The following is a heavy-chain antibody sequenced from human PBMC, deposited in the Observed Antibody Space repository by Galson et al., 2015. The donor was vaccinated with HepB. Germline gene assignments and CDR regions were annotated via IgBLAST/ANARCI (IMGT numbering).Heavy chain of an antibody. CDR3: AKPSDGYSSGWYVWNPVSFGY. CDR2: ISYDGSNK. CDR1: GFTFSSYG. D-gene: IGHD6-19*01. V-gene: IGHV3-30*18. J-gene: IGHJ4*02. Sequence: SLRLSCAASGFTFSSYGMHWVRQAPGKGLEWVAVISYDGSNKYYADSVKGRFTISRDNSKNTLYLQMNSPRAEDTAVYYCAKPSDGYSSGWYVWNPVSFGYWGQGTLVTVSS.